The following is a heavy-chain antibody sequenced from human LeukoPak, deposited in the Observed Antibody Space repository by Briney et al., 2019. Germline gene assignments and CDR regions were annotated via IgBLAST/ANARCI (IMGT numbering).Heavy chain of an antibody. CDR3: ARLKFYDSTGYFPGYYMDV. J-gene: IGHJ6*03. CDR1: GGAIISYY. Sequence: SETLSLTCSVSGGAIISYYWSWIRQPAGKGPEWIGRIYPTGSTDYNPSLKTRVTMSTDLSKKQFSLRLRSVTAADTAVYYCARLKFYDSTGYFPGYYMDVWGKGTAVTVSS. D-gene: IGHD3-22*01. CDR2: IYPTGST. V-gene: IGHV4-4*07.